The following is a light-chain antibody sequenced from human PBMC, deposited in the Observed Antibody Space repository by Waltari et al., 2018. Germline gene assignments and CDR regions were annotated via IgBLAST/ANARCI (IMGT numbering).Light chain of an antibody. V-gene: IGKV4-1*01. Sequence: DIVMTQSTDSLAVSLGERATINCKSSQSVFYRPNSANRLAWYQQKPGQPPKLLIYWASTRESGVPDRFSGSGSGTDFTLTISSLQAEDVAVYYCHQTCSPPYTFGQGTKLEIK. J-gene: IGKJ2*01. CDR2: WAS. CDR3: HQTCSPPYT. CDR1: QSVFYRPNSANR.